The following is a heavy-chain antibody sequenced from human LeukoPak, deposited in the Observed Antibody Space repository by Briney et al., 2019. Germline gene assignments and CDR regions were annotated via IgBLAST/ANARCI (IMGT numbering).Heavy chain of an antibody. Sequence: GGSLRLSCAASGFTFSSYVMHWVRQAPGKGLEFVSSVSSSGGSTYYANSVKGRFTISRDNSKNTLYLQMGSLRAEHMAIYYCARGGACSGGSCHTWYFDYWGQGTLVTVSS. J-gene: IGHJ4*02. CDR2: VSSSGGST. CDR3: ARGGACSGGSCHTWYFDY. D-gene: IGHD2-15*01. CDR1: GFTFSSYV. V-gene: IGHV3-64*01.